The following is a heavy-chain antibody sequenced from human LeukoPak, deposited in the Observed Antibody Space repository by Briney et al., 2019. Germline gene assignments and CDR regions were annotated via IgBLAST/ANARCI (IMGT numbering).Heavy chain of an antibody. CDR1: GGSISSYY. V-gene: IGHV4-4*07. J-gene: IGHJ4*02. CDR3: AREPITMIVVVTGLFDY. Sequence: SSETLSLTCTVSGGSISSYYWSWIRQPAGKGLEWIGRIYTSGSTNYNPSLKSRVTMSVDTSKNQFSLKLSSVTAADTAVYYCAREPITMIVVVTGLFDYWGQGTLVTVSS. CDR2: IYTSGST. D-gene: IGHD3-22*01.